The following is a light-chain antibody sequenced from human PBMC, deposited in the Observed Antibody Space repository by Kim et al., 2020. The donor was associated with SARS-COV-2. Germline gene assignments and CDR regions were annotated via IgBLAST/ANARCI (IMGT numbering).Light chain of an antibody. V-gene: IGLV3-1*01. CDR1: KLGEKY. CDR2: ENS. J-gene: IGLJ2*01. Sequence: SYELTQPPSVSVSPGQTASITCSGDKLGEKYACWYQQKPGQSPVLVMYENSDRPSGIPERFSGSNSGNTATLTISGTQAMDKADYYCQAWDSRTVVFGGGTQLTVL. CDR3: QAWDSRTVV.